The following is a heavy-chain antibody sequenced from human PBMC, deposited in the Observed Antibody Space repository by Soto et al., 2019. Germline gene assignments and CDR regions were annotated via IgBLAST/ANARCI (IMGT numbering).Heavy chain of an antibody. J-gene: IGHJ4*01. Sequence: SETLSLTCTVSGGSISSSGYYWAWLRQPPGRGLEWIGSIYYNGDTYFYPSLKSRVTISVDTSKNQFSLKLTSVTAADTALYLCARGGKYYQQETYFFDYWGQGSLVTVSS. CDR1: GGSISSSGYY. CDR3: ARGGKYYQQETYFFDY. V-gene: IGHV4-39*01. D-gene: IGHD3-16*01. CDR2: IYYNGDT.